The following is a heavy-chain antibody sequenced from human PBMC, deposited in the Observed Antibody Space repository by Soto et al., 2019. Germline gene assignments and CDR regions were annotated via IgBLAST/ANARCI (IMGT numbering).Heavy chain of an antibody. CDR1: GFTFSSYA. Sequence: QVQLVESGGGVVQPGRSLRLSCAASGFTFSSYAMHWVRQAPGKGLEWVAVMSFDGSNEYSADSVKGRFTISRDNSKDTLYLQMKGLRAEDTAIYYCARSPSRRYYDNIDYWGQGTLVTVSS. J-gene: IGHJ4*02. V-gene: IGHV3-30-3*01. D-gene: IGHD3-16*01. CDR3: ARSPSRRYYDNIDY. CDR2: MSFDGSNE.